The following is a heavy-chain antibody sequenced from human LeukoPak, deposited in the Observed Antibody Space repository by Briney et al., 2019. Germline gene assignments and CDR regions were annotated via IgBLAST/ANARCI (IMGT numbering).Heavy chain of an antibody. CDR3: ARATADTIFGVVIIHCFDY. CDR1: GFTFSSYW. D-gene: IGHD3-3*01. Sequence: GGSLRLSCAASGFTFSSYWMCWVRQAPGKGLEWVANIKQDGSEKYYVDSVKGRFTISRDNAKNSLYLQMNGLRAEDTAVYYCARATADTIFGVVIIHCFDYWGQGTLVTVSS. V-gene: IGHV3-7*01. CDR2: IKQDGSEK. J-gene: IGHJ4*02.